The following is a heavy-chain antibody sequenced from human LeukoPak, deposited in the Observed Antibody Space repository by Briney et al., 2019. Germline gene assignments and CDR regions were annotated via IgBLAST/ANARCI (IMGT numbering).Heavy chain of an antibody. Sequence: GGSLRLSCAASGFTFSSYWMSWVRQAPGKGLEWVANIKQDGSEKYYVDSVKGRFTISRDNAKNSLYLQMNSLRAEDTAMYYCARDYYGSGIPDAFDIWGQGTMVTVSS. CDR3: ARDYYGSGIPDAFDI. D-gene: IGHD3-10*01. J-gene: IGHJ3*02. CDR1: GFTFSSYW. V-gene: IGHV3-7*01. CDR2: IKQDGSEK.